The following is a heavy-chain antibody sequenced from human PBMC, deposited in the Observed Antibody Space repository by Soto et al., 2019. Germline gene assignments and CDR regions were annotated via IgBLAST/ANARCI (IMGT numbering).Heavy chain of an antibody. J-gene: IGHJ6*02. CDR2: ISWNSGSI. D-gene: IGHD5-18*01. CDR1: GFTFDDYA. V-gene: IGHV3-9*01. Sequence: EVQLVESGGGLVQPGRSLRLSCAASGFTFDDYAMHWVRQAPGKGLEWVSGISWNSGSIGYADSVKGRFTISRDNAKNSLYLQMNSLRAEDTALYYCAQDMGYGYYGYYYGMDVLGQGTTVTVSS. CDR3: AQDMGYGYYGYYYGMDV.